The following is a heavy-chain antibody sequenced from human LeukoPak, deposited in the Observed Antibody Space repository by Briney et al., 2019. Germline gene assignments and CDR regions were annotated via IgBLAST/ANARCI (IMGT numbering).Heavy chain of an antibody. J-gene: IGHJ6*02. CDR3: ARAFYYYYGMDV. Sequence: SETLSLTCAVYGGSFSGYYWSWIRQPPGKGLEWIGEISHSGSTNYNPSLKSRVTISVDTSKNQFSLKLSSVTAADTAVYYCARAFYYYYGMDVWGQGTTVTVSS. V-gene: IGHV4-34*01. D-gene: IGHD3-16*01. CDR2: ISHSGST. CDR1: GGSFSGYY.